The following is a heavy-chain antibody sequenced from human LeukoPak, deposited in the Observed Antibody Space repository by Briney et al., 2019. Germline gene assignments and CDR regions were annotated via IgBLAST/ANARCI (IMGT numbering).Heavy chain of an antibody. CDR2: VTYSGST. CDR1: GGYIGSRSYY. V-gene: IGHV4-39*07. D-gene: IGHD3-10*01. Sequence: SETLSLTCTVSGGYIGSRSYYWGWIRQPPGKGLEWIGSVTYSGSTNYNPSLKSRVTISGDTSKNYFSLTLSSVTAADTAVYYCAGLSESVGWNYYYGMDVWGQGTTVIVSS. CDR3: AGLSESVGWNYYYGMDV. J-gene: IGHJ6*02.